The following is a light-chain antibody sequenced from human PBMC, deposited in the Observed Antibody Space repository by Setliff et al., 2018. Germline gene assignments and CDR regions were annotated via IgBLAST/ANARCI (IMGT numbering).Light chain of an antibody. CDR3: STYTSSSTPCV. CDR2: DVS. V-gene: IGLV2-14*01. CDR1: SSDVGGYNY. Sequence: QSMLTQPASVSGSPGQSITISCTGTSSDVGGYNYVSWYQQHPGKAPKLMIYDVSNRPSGVSNRFSGSKSGNTASLTISGLQAEDEADYYCSTYTSSSTPCVFGGGTKVTVL. J-gene: IGLJ2*01.